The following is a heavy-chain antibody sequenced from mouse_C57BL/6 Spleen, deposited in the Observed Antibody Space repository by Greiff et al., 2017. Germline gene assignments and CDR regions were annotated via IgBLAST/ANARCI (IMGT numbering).Heavy chain of an antibody. CDR3: AREYYGSSLYWYFDV. D-gene: IGHD1-1*01. V-gene: IGHV1-82*01. Sequence: VQLQESGPELVKPGASVKISCKASGYAFSSSWMNWVKQRPGKGLEWIGRIYPGDGDTNYNGKFKGKATLTADKSSSTAYMQLSSLTSEDSAVYFCAREYYGSSLYWYFDVWGTGTTVTVSS. J-gene: IGHJ1*03. CDR2: IYPGDGDT. CDR1: GYAFSSSW.